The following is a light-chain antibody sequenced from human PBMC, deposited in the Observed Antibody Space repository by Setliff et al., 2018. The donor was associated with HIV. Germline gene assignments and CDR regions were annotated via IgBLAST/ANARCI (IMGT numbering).Light chain of an antibody. J-gene: IGLJ3*02. V-gene: IGLV2-14*03. CDR1: SSDVGGYNY. CDR3: NSYTSSSTLV. CDR2: DVS. Sequence: SVLTQPASVSGSPGQSITISCTGTSSDVGGYNYVSWYQQHPGKAPKLVIYDVSNRPSGVSNRFSGSKSGDTASLTISGLQAEDEADYYCNSYTSSSTLVFGGGTKVTVL.